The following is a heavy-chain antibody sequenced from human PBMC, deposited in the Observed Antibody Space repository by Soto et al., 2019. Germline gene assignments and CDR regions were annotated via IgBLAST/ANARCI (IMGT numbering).Heavy chain of an antibody. V-gene: IGHV4-28*01. CDR1: GYSISSSNW. CDR3: ARREIQGPIDY. CDR2: IYYSGTT. D-gene: IGHD1-26*01. Sequence: QVQLQESGPGLVKPSDTLSLTCAVSGYSISSSNWWGWIRQPPGKGLEWIGYIYYSGTTYYNPSLNSRVTMSVDTSKNQFSLKLTSVTAVVTAVYYGARREIQGPIDYWGQGTLVTVSS. J-gene: IGHJ4*02.